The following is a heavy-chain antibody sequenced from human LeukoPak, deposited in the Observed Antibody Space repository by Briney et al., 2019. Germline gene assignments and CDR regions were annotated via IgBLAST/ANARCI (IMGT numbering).Heavy chain of an antibody. Sequence: ASVKVSCKASGYTFTSYYMHWVRQAPGQGLEWMGIINPSGGSTSYAQKFQGRVTMTRDTSTSTVYMELSSLRSEDTAVYYCAREGGSTVVNSGMDVWGQGTMVTVSS. CDR1: GYTFTSYY. CDR2: INPSGGST. V-gene: IGHV1-46*01. CDR3: AREGGSTVVNSGMDV. J-gene: IGHJ6*02. D-gene: IGHD4-23*01.